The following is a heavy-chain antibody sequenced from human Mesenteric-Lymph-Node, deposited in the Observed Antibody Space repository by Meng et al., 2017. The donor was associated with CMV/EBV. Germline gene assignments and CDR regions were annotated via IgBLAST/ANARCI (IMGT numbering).Heavy chain of an antibody. CDR3: TRDLTDFWSGYYH. Sequence: GESLKISCAASGFTFSSYAMHWVRQAPGKGLEWVAVISYDGSNKYYADSVKGRFTISRDNAKNTLYLQMNSLRAEDTAVYYCTRDLTDFWSGYYHWGQGTLVTVSS. V-gene: IGHV3-30*04. J-gene: IGHJ5*02. D-gene: IGHD3-3*01. CDR2: ISYDGSNK. CDR1: GFTFSSYA.